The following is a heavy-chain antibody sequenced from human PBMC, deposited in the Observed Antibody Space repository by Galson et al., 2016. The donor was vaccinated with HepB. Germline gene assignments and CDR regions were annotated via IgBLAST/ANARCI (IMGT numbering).Heavy chain of an antibody. D-gene: IGHD2-15*01. J-gene: IGHJ3*02. CDR1: GFTVSSSY. CDR2: IYSGGST. Sequence: SLRLSCAASGFTVSSSYMSWVRQAPGKGLEWVSVIYSGGSTYYADSVKGRFTISRDNSKNTLYLQRNTLRAEDTAVYYCARGTFCSGDSCYSPAFDMWGQGTMVTVSS. CDR3: ARGTFCSGDSCYSPAFDM. V-gene: IGHV3-53*01.